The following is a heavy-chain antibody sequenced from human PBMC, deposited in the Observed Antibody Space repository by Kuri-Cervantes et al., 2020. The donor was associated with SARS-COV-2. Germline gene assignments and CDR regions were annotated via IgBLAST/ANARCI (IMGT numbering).Heavy chain of an antibody. V-gene: IGHV3-21*05. CDR3: ARDAQVLDY. CDR2: ISSSSSYT. Sequence: GGSLRLSCAASGFTFSSYSMNWVRQAPGKGLEWVSYISSSSSYTNYADSVKGRFTISRDNAKNSLYLQMNSLRAEDTAVYYCARDAQVLDYWGQGTQVTVSS. J-gene: IGHJ4*02. CDR1: GFTFSSYS. D-gene: IGHD2-2*01.